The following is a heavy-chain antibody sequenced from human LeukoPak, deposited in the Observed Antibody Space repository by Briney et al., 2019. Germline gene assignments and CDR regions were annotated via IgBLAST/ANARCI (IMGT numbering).Heavy chain of an antibody. Sequence: SETLSLTCAVYGGSFSGYYWSWIRQPPGKGLGWIGEINHSGSTNYNPSLKSRVTISVDTSKNQFSLKLSSVTAADTAAYYCARGSSSGWYGYFDLWGRGTLVTVSS. CDR2: INHSGST. CDR3: ARGSSSGWYGYFDL. J-gene: IGHJ2*01. D-gene: IGHD6-19*01. CDR1: GGSFSGYY. V-gene: IGHV4-34*01.